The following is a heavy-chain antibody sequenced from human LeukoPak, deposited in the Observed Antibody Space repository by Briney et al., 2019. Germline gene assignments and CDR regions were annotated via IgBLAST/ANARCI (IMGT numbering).Heavy chain of an antibody. D-gene: IGHD2-2*01. V-gene: IGHV4-39*07. Sequence: PSETLSLTCTVSGGSISSGDYYWSWIRQPPGKGLEWIGEINHSGSTNYNPSLKSRVTISVDTSKNQFSLKLSSVTAADTAVYYCARGAAALSWFDPWGQGTLVTVSS. CDR2: INHSGST. CDR3: ARGAAALSWFDP. CDR1: GGSISSGDYY. J-gene: IGHJ5*02.